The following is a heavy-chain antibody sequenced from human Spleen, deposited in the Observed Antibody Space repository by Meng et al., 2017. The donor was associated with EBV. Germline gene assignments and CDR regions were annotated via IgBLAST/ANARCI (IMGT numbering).Heavy chain of an antibody. V-gene: IGHV4-4*02. CDR2: IHHSGGT. Sequence: QGQLGGWGPGLVRPSGTLAPPCAVSRGFITSGDWWSWVRQSPGKGLEWIGEIHHSGGTSYNPSLKSRVTISLDMSKDQFSLRLSSVTAADTAVYYCARAGYHRPASEYWGQGTLVTVSS. CDR3: ARAGYHRPASEY. J-gene: IGHJ4*02. CDR1: RGFITSGDW. D-gene: IGHD2-15*01.